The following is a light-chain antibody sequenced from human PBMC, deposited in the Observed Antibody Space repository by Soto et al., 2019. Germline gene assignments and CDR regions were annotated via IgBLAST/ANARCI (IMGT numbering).Light chain of an antibody. CDR1: QSVSSY. V-gene: IGKV3-11*01. CDR2: GAS. Sequence: EIVLTQSPATLSLSPGERATLSCRASQSVSSYLAWYQQKPGQAPRLLIYGASSRATGIPDRFSGSGSGTDFTLTISSLQPEDVATYYCQKCNSAPFTFGPGTKVDIK. J-gene: IGKJ3*01. CDR3: QKCNSAPFT.